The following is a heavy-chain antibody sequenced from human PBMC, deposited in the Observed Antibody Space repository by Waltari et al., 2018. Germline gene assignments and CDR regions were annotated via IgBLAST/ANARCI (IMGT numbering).Heavy chain of an antibody. CDR3: ASCTGGNCYYYGFDV. CDR2: ISSDGSRK. CDR1: GFAFSSSG. V-gene: IGHV3-30*03. D-gene: IGHD2-8*02. Sequence: QVQLVESGGGVVQPGRSLRLSCAAYGFAFSSSGMHWVRQTPGRGLEWVAVISSDGSRKSYADSVKGRFSISRDNSKNSLSLEMNSLRPEDTAVYYCASCTGGNCYYYGFDVWGQGTTVTVSS. J-gene: IGHJ6*02.